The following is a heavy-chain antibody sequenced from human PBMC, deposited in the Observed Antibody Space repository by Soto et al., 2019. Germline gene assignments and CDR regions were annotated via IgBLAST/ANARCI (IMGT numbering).Heavy chain of an antibody. V-gene: IGHV3-33*01. J-gene: IGHJ3*02. CDR3: ARDGLGEGRDAFDI. D-gene: IGHD2-21*01. CDR1: GFTFSSYG. Sequence: QVQLVESGGGVVQPGRSLGLSCAASGFTFSSYGMHWVRQAPGKGLEWVAVIWYDGSNKYYADSVKGRFTISRDNSKNTLYLQMNSLRAEDTAVYYCARDGLGEGRDAFDIWGQGTMVTVSS. CDR2: IWYDGSNK.